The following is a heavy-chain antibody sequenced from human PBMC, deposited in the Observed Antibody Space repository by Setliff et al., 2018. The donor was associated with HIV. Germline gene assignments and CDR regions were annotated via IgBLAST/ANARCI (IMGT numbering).Heavy chain of an antibody. D-gene: IGHD1-1*01. Sequence: HPGGSLRLSCAASGFTFSTYEMTWVRQAPGKGLECISYITRSSSRILYADSVKGRFTVSRDNAKNSLFLQMNSQRAEDTAVYYCARVTSGTTAGDYWGQGTLVTVSS. CDR1: GFTFSTYE. CDR2: ITRSSSRI. J-gene: IGHJ4*02. V-gene: IGHV3-48*03. CDR3: ARVTSGTTAGDY.